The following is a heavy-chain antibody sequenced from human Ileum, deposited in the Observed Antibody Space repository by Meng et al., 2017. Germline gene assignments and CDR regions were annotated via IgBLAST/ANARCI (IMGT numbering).Heavy chain of an antibody. V-gene: IGHV3-23*01. Sequence: GGSLRLSCVASGFTFSSSAMTWVRQAPGKGLEWVSEIVDSGGSKYYADSVKGRFSISRDNSKKTLYLGMVNLRAEDTAVYYCAKRGSSSLSQFDPWGQGTQVTVSS. CDR2: IVDSGGSK. CDR3: AKRGSSSLSQFDP. D-gene: IGHD6-13*01. CDR1: GFTFSSSA. J-gene: IGHJ5*01.